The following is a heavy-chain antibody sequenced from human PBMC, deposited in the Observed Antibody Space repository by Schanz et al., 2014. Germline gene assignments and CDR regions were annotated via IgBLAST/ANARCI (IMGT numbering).Heavy chain of an antibody. CDR1: GFSFTTYA. Sequence: EAQLLESGGGLVQPGGSLRLSCASSGFSFTTYAMSWVRQAPGKGLEWVSAISASGGTTYYADSVKGRFTISRDNSKNTLYLQMNSLRAEDTAVYYCAKGRFGELSAFDIWGQGTMVTVSS. CDR2: ISASGGTT. D-gene: IGHD3-10*01. CDR3: AKGRFGELSAFDI. J-gene: IGHJ3*02. V-gene: IGHV3-23*01.